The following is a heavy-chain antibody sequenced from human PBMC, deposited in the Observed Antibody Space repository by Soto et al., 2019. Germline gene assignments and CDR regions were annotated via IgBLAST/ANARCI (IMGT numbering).Heavy chain of an antibody. Sequence: ASVKFSCKASGYTFTHYHVYWVRQAPGRGLEWLGMINPSGGSTTYAQNLQGRVTMTRDTSTNTVYMELSSLRSEDTAVYYCAREAINSSGYSRYFQHWGQGTLVTVSS. CDR1: GYTFTHYH. CDR3: AREAINSSGYSRYFQH. V-gene: IGHV1-46*01. J-gene: IGHJ1*01. D-gene: IGHD3-22*01. CDR2: INPSGGST.